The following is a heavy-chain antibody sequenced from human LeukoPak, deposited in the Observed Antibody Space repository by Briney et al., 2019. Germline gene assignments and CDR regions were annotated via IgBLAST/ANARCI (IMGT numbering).Heavy chain of an antibody. CDR1: GGSISSYY. D-gene: IGHD3-9*01. Sequence: SETLSLTCTVSGGSISSYYWSWIRQPAGKGLEWIGRIYTSGSTNYNPSLKSRVTMSVDTSKNQFSLKLSSVTAADTAVYYCARDSDILTGPNWLDPWGQGTLVTVSS. V-gene: IGHV4-4*07. J-gene: IGHJ5*02. CDR3: ARDSDILTGPNWLDP. CDR2: IYTSGST.